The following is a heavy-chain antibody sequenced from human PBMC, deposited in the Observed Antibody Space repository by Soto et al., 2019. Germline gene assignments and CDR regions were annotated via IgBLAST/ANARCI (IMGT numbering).Heavy chain of an antibody. Sequence: EVQLLESGGGLVQPGGSLRLSCAASGFTFSSYAMSWVRQAPGKGLEWVSAISGSGGSTYYADSVKGRFTISRDNSENTLSLQMNSLRAVGAAVYYCAARSGSYVVTVGAFHATWGQGTLVTVSS. V-gene: IGHV3-23*01. CDR2: ISGSGGST. CDR1: GFTFSSYA. CDR3: AARSGSYVVTVGAFHAT. D-gene: IGHD3-10*01. J-gene: IGHJ5*02.